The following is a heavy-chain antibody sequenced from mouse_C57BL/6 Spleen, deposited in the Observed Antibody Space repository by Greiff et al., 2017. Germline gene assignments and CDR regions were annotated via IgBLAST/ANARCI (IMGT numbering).Heavy chain of an antibody. J-gene: IGHJ2*01. Sequence: QVQLQQPGAELVKPGASVKLSCKASGYTFTSYWMHWVKQRPGRGLGWIGRIDPNSGGTKYNEKFKSKATLTVDKPSSTAYMQLSSLTSEDSAVYYCARSSYYYGSSYYFDYWGQGTTLTVSS. V-gene: IGHV1-72*01. CDR3: ARSSYYYGSSYYFDY. CDR1: GYTFTSYW. CDR2: IDPNSGGT. D-gene: IGHD1-1*01.